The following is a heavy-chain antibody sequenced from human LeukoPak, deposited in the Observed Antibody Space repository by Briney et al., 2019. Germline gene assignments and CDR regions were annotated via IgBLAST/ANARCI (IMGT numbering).Heavy chain of an antibody. V-gene: IGHV4-34*01. CDR2: INHSGST. CDR3: VRGASGLTYDYGVN. D-gene: IGHD4-17*01. CDR1: GGSFSGYY. Sequence: SETLSLTCAVYGGSFSGYYWSWIRQPPGKGLEWIGEINHSGSTNYNPSLKSRVTISVDTSKNQFSLKLSSVTAADTAVYYCVRGASGLTYDYGVNWGQGTLVTVSS. J-gene: IGHJ4*02.